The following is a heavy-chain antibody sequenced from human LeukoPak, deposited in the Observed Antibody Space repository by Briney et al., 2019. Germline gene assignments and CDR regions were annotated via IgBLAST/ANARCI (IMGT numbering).Heavy chain of an antibody. J-gene: IGHJ5*02. CDR2: INHSGST. D-gene: IGHD6-19*01. V-gene: IGHV4-34*01. Sequence: SETLSLTCAVYGGSFSGYYWSWIRQPPGKGLEWIGEINHSGSTNYNPSLKSRVTISVDTSKNQFSLKLSSVTAADTAVYYCARTYSSGWDPWFDPWGQGTLVTVSS. CDR3: ARTYSSGWDPWFDP. CDR1: GGSFSGYY.